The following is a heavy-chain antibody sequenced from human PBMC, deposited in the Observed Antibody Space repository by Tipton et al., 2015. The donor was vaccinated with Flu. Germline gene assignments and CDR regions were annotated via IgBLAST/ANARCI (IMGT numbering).Heavy chain of an antibody. CDR1: GYTFTDYY. CDR2: INTGGGAT. CDR3: ARTPTYNWFDP. J-gene: IGHJ5*02. Sequence: QLVQSGAEVKKPGASVKVSCLASGYTFTDYYIHWVRQAPGQGLEWVGIINTGGGATSYAQKFQGRVTLTRDTSTSTVYMELSGLTSEDTAIYYCARTPTYNWFDPWGQGTLVIASS. V-gene: IGHV1-46*01.